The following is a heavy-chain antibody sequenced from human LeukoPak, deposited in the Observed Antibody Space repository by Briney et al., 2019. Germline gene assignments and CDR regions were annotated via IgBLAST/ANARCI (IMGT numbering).Heavy chain of an antibody. Sequence: EASVKVSYKASGYTFTGYYMHWVRQAPGQGLEWMGRINPNSGGTNYAQKFQGRVTITRDTSISTAYMELSRLRSDDTAVYYCARVRRGWELTNDAFDIWGQGTMVTVSS. CDR1: GYTFTGYY. J-gene: IGHJ3*02. V-gene: IGHV1-2*06. CDR3: ARVRRGWELTNDAFDI. CDR2: INPNSGGT. D-gene: IGHD1-26*01.